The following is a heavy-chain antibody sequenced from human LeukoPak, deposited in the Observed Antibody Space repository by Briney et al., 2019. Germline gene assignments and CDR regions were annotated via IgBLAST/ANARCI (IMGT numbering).Heavy chain of an antibody. Sequence: ASVKVSCKASGYTFTSYGISWVRQAPGQGLEWMGWISAYNGNTNYALKLQGRVTMTTDTSTSTAYMELRSLRSDDTAVYYCARAGIYDILTGYYRAYYFDYWGQGTLVTVSS. CDR2: ISAYNGNT. J-gene: IGHJ4*02. CDR1: GYTFTSYG. V-gene: IGHV1-18*01. D-gene: IGHD3-9*01. CDR3: ARAGIYDILTGYYRAYYFDY.